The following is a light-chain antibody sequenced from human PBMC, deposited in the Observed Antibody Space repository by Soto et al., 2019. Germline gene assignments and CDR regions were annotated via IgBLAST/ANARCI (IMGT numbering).Light chain of an antibody. J-gene: IGLJ3*02. V-gene: IGLV1-44*01. CDR1: SSNIGSNT. Sequence: QSVLTQPPSMSGTPGQRVTISCSGSSSNIGSNTVNWYQQLPGTAPKLLIYSSDQRPSGVPDRVSGSKSGTSASLAISGLQPEDEADYYCAASHDSRNWWVFGGGTKLTVL. CDR3: AASHDSRNWWV. CDR2: SSD.